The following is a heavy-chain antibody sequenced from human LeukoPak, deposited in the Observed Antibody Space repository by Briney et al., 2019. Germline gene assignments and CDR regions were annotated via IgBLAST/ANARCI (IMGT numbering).Heavy chain of an antibody. V-gene: IGHV1-18*01. CDR2: ISAYNGNT. J-gene: IGHJ6*02. CDR3: ASQGRQDYYDSSGYLNYYYGMDV. D-gene: IGHD3-22*01. Sequence: ASVKVSCKASGYTFTSYGISWVRQAPGQGLEWMGWISAYNGNTNYAQKLQGRVTMTTDTSTSTAYMELRSLRSDDTAVYYCASQGRQDYYDSSGYLNYYYGMDVWGQGTTVTVSS. CDR1: GYTFTSYG.